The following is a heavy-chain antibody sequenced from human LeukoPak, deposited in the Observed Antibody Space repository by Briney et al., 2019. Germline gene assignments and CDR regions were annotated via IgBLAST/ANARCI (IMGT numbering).Heavy chain of an antibody. V-gene: IGHV3-23*01. CDR1: GFTFSNFA. J-gene: IGHJ5*01. Sequence: GGSLRLSCAASGFTFSNFAMSWVRQAPGKGLEWVATICTSAGSTHYADSVKGRFTISRDNSKNTLYLQMNSLRAEDTAVYYCAKAGFSFPFDSWGQGTLVTVSS. CDR2: ICTSAGST. D-gene: IGHD6-25*01. CDR3: AKAGFSFPFDS.